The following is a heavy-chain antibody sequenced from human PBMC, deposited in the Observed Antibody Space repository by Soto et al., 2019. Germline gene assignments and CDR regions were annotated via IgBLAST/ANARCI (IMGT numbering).Heavy chain of an antibody. J-gene: IGHJ6*02. CDR3: ARDSQWGIREVRDYDPVYFYYALDV. CDR1: GGSISSYY. CDR2: IYYSGST. Sequence: SETLSLTCTVSGGSISSYYWSWIRQPPGKGLEWIGYIYYSGSTNYNPSLKSRVTISVDTSKNQFSLRGEDTTVYYCARDSQWGIREVRDYDPVYFYYALDVWGQGTTVTVSS. V-gene: IGHV4-59*01. D-gene: IGHD5-12*01.